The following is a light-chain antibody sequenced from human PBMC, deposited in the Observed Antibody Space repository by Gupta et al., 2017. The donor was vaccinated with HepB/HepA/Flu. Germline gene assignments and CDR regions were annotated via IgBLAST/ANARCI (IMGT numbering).Light chain of an antibody. Sequence: IQMTQSQSSLSASVGARVTITCRASQGIRNDVCWYQQKPGKAPKRLIDAASSLQSGVPSRFSGSGSGTEFTLIISRLQPEDFATYYCLQSNRDPLLTFGGGTKVEIK. CDR2: AAS. J-gene: IGKJ4*01. V-gene: IGKV1-17*01. CDR1: QGIRND. CDR3: LQSNRDPLLT.